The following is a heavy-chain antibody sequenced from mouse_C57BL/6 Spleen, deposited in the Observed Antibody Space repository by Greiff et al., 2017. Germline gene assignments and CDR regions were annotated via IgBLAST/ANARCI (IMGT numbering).Heavy chain of an antibody. CDR1: GYSITSGYY. V-gene: IGHV3-6*01. J-gene: IGHJ2*01. CDR2: ISYDGSN. D-gene: IGHD1-1*01. Sequence: ESGPGLVKPSQSLSLTCSVTGYSITSGYYWNWIRQFPGNKLEWMGYISYDGSNNYNPSLKNRISITRDTSKNQFFLKLNSVTTEDTATYYCANYYGSSYGYFDYWGQGTTLTVSS. CDR3: ANYYGSSYGYFDY.